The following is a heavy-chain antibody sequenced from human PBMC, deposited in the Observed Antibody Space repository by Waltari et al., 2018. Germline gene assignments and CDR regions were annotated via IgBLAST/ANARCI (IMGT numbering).Heavy chain of an antibody. J-gene: IGHJ6*02. CDR3: ARDLHTSYSSSWYGYYYYGMDV. V-gene: IGHV1-3*01. CDR1: GYTFTSYA. D-gene: IGHD6-13*01. Sequence: QVQLVQSWAEVKKPGASVKVSCKASGYTFTSYAMHWVRQAPGQRLEWMGWINAGNGNTKYSQKFQGRVTITRDTSASTAYMELSSLRSEDTAVYYCARDLHTSYSSSWYGYYYYGMDVWGQGTTVTVSS. CDR2: INAGNGNT.